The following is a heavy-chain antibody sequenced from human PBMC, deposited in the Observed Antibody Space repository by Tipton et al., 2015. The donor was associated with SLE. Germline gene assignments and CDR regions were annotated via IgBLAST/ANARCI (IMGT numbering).Heavy chain of an antibody. CDR2: INHSGST. CDR3: ASLRGYSYP. D-gene: IGHD5-18*01. Sequence: GLVKPSETLSLTCGVYGASFSSYYWSWIRQAPGKGLEWIGEINHSGSTNYNPSLKSRVTISLDTSKNLCSLKLTSVTAADTAVYYCASLRGYSYPWGQGTLVTVSS. CDR1: GASFSSYY. J-gene: IGHJ5*02. V-gene: IGHV4-34*01.